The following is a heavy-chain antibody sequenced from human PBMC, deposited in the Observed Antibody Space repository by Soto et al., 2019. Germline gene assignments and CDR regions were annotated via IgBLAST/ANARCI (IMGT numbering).Heavy chain of an antibody. J-gene: IGHJ4*02. CDR2: INAGYGNT. D-gene: IGHD7-27*01. V-gene: IGHV1-3*01. Sequence: ASVKVSCKASGYTFSSYSTHWVRQAPGQRLEWMGWINAGYGNTKSSQKFQDRVTISRDTSASTAYMELTSLRSEDTAVYYCARDTGDGTFDFWGQGTQVTVSS. CDR1: GYTFSSYS. CDR3: ARDTGDGTFDF.